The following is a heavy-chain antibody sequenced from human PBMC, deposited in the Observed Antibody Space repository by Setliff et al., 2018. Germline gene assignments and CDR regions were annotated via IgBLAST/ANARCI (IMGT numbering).Heavy chain of an antibody. CDR3: AKDIVGYSSTWPKRDYFDY. CDR2: ISDTAIGI. CDR1: GFTFNTYA. D-gene: IGHD6-13*01. V-gene: IGHV3-23*01. J-gene: IGHJ4*02. Sequence: GGSLRLSCATSGFTFNTYAMSWVRQPPGKGLEWVSTISDTAIGIYYADSVRGRFTISRDNSKKTLHLQMNSLRAEDTAIYYCAKDIVGYSSTWPKRDYFDYWGQGTLGTAPQ.